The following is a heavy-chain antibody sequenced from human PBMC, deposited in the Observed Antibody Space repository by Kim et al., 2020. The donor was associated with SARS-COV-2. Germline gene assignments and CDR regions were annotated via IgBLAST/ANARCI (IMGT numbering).Heavy chain of an antibody. J-gene: IGHJ6*02. CDR3: TRDQGYDFWSGYYKYYYYGRDV. CDR1: GFTFGDYA. Sequence: GGSLRLSCTASGFTFGDYAMSWVRQAPGKGLEWVGFIRSKAYGGTTEYAASVKGRFTNSRDDSKSIAYLQMNSLKTEDTAVYYCTRDQGYDFWSGYYKYYYYGRDVWGQGATVTVSS. D-gene: IGHD3-3*01. V-gene: IGHV3-49*04. CDR2: IRSKAYGGTT.